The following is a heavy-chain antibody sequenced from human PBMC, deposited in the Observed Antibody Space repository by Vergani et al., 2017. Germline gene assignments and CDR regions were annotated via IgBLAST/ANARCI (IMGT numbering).Heavy chain of an antibody. J-gene: IGHJ3*02. CDR2: ISSSSSYT. CDR1: GFTFSDYY. V-gene: IGHV3-11*05. Sequence: QVQLVESGGGLVKPGGSLRLSCAASGFTFSDYYMSWIRQAPGKGLEWVSYISSSSSYTNYADSVKGRFTISRDNAKNSLYLQMNSLRAEDTAVYYCARERGSGLDAFDIWGQGTMVTVSS. CDR3: ARERGSGLDAFDI. D-gene: IGHD3-3*01.